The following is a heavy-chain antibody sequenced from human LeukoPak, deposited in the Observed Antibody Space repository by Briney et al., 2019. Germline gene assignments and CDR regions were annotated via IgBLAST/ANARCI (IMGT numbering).Heavy chain of an antibody. D-gene: IGHD3-10*01. J-gene: IGHJ4*02. CDR3: AREGLATMIRGVIPY. V-gene: IGHV4-61*01. CDR1: GGSVSSGSYY. Sequence: SETLSLTCAVSGGSVSSGSYYWSWIRQPPGKGLEWIGYIYYSGNTNYNPSLKSRVTISVDTSKNQFSLKLSSVTAADTAVYYCAREGLATMIRGVIPYWGQGTLVTVSS. CDR2: IYYSGNT.